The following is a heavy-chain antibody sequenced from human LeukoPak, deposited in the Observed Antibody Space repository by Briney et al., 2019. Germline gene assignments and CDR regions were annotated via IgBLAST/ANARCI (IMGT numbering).Heavy chain of an antibody. J-gene: IGHJ3*02. CDR3: ARELLPRAHCDILTGYSPGAFDI. CDR2: ISSSGSTI. D-gene: IGHD3-9*01. V-gene: IGHV3-11*01. Sequence: PGGSLRLSCAASGFTFSDYYMSWIRQAPGKGLEWVSYISSSGSTIYYADSVKGRFTISRDNAKNSLYLQMNSLRAEDTAVYYCARELLPRAHCDILTGYSPGAFDIWGQGTMVTVSS. CDR1: GFTFSDYY.